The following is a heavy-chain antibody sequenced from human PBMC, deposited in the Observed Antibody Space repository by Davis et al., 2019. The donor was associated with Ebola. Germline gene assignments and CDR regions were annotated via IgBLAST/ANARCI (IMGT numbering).Heavy chain of an antibody. D-gene: IGHD1-1*01. J-gene: IGHJ6*02. CDR1: GYTFSNYA. V-gene: IGHV1-8*01. Sequence: AASVTVSCKASGYTFSNYAINWVRQATGQGLAWMGWMNPNSGDTGYAQKFQGRVTMTRNTSISTAYMELSSLRSEDTAVYYCAREGTGDGFIYYSGMDVWGQGTTVTVSS. CDR3: AREGTGDGFIYYSGMDV. CDR2: MNPNSGDT.